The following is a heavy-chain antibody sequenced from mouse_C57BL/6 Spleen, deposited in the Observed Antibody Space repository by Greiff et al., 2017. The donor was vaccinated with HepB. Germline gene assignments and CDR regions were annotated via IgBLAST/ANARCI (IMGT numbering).Heavy chain of an antibody. CDR1: GYTFTSYW. CDR3: ARDGYHYFDY. J-gene: IGHJ2*01. V-gene: IGHV1-61*01. Sequence: VQLQQSGAELVRPGSSVKLSCKASGYTFTSYWMDWVKQRPGQGLEWIGNIYPSDSETHYNQKFKDKATLTVDKSSSTAYMQLSSLTSEDSAVYYCARDGYHYFDYWGQGTTLTVSS. CDR2: IYPSDSET. D-gene: IGHD2-3*01.